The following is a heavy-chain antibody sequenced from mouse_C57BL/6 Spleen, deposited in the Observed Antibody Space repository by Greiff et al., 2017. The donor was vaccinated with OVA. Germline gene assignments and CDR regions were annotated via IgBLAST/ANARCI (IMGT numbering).Heavy chain of an antibody. D-gene: IGHD2-1*01. V-gene: IGHV1-55*01. CDR1: GYTFTSYW. J-gene: IGHJ2*01. CDR3: ARSNGNYPYYFDY. CDR2: IYPGSGST. Sequence: QVQLQQPGAELVKPGASVKMSCKASGYTFTSYWLTWVKQRPGQGLEWIGDIYPGSGSTNYNEKFKSKATLTVDTSSSTAYMQLSSLTSEDSAVYYCARSNGNYPYYFDYWGQGTTLTVSS.